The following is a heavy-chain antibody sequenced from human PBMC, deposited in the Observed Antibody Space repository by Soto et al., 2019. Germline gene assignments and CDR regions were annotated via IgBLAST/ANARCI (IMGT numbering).Heavy chain of an antibody. D-gene: IGHD3-10*01. CDR2: MNPGSGNT. CDR3: ARMASSGSLNWFDP. J-gene: IGHJ5*02. CDR1: GYTFTNYE. V-gene: IGHV1-8*01. Sequence: GASVKVSCKASGYTFTNYEINWVRQATGQGLEWMGWMNPGSGNTGYAHKFQGRVTMTRNISISTAYMELSRLGSDDTAIYYCARMASSGSLNWFDPWGQGXLVTVYS.